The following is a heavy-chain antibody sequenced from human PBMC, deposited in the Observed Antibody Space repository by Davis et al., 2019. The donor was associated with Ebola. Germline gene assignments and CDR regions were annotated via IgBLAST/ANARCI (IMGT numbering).Heavy chain of an antibody. CDR2: IKSKTDGGTT. D-gene: IGHD6-19*01. Sequence: GESLKISCAASGFTFSNAWMNWVRQAPGKGLEWVGRIKSKTDGGTTDYAAPVKGRLTISRDDSKNTLYLQMNSLKTEDTAVYYCTTECRSSGWYMGCWGQGTLVTVSS. V-gene: IGHV3-15*07. J-gene: IGHJ4*02. CDR3: TTECRSSGWYMGC. CDR1: GFTFSNAW.